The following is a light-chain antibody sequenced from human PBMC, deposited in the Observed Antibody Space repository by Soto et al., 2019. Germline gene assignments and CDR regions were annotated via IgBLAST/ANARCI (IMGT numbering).Light chain of an antibody. Sequence: EIVLTQSPATLSLSPGERATLSCRASQSVSTCLAWYQQKPGQAPRLLIYDASNSATGIPARFSGSGSGTDFTLTVSNLESEDFAVYYCQQCNNWPLTFGGGTKVEIK. V-gene: IGKV3-11*01. CDR3: QQCNNWPLT. CDR2: DAS. CDR1: QSVSTC. J-gene: IGKJ4*01.